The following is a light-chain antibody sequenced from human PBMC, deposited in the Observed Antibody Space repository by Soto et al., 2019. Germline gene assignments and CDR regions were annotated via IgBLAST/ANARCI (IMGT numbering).Light chain of an antibody. Sequence: EILMTQSPATLPVSPGERATLSCRASQSVGSDLAWYQQKPGQAPRLVMYGAPSRATGIPERLSGSGSGTDFTLTISSLQSEDFEIYYCQQYNNWPQTFGQGTKVDIK. CDR3: QQYNNWPQT. J-gene: IGKJ1*01. CDR2: GAP. CDR1: QSVGSD. V-gene: IGKV3D-15*01.